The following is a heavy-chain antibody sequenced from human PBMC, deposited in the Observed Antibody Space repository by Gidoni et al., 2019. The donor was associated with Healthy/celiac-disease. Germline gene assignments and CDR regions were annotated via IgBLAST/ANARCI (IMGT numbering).Heavy chain of an antibody. J-gene: IGHJ6*02. CDR3: AKGDYDILTGYYLDYYYYGMDV. D-gene: IGHD3-9*01. V-gene: IGHV3-23*01. CDR2: ISGSGGST. Sequence: EVQLLESGGGLVQPGGSLRLSCAASGFTFSSYSMSWVRQAPGKGLEWVSAISGSGGSTYYADSVKGRFTISRDNSKNTLYLQMNSLRAEDTAVYYCAKGDYDILTGYYLDYYYYGMDVWGQGTTVTVSS. CDR1: GFTFSSYS.